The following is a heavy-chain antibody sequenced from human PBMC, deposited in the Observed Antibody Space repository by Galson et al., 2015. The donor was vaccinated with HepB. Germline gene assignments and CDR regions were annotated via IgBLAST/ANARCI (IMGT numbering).Heavy chain of an antibody. V-gene: IGHV3-9*01. CDR2: ISWNSGNI. Sequence: SLRLSCAASGFTFDDYAMRWVRQAPGKGLEWVSGISWNSGNIGYADSVKGRFTVSRDNAKNSLYLQMNSLRAEDTALYYCAKDQGGALYQYYGMDVWGQGTTVTVSS. CDR3: AKDQGGALYQYYGMDV. CDR1: GFTFDDYA. D-gene: IGHD4/OR15-4a*01. J-gene: IGHJ6*02.